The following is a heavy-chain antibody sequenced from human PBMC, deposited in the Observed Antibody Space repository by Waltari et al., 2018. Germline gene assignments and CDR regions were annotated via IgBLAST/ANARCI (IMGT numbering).Heavy chain of an antibody. D-gene: IGHD2-2*01. V-gene: IGHV4-39*07. CDR1: GGACGVRDYY. J-gene: IGHJ1*01. CDR2: LYSSGST. Sequence: QLQLQESGPGLGKPSETLSLTCTVPGGACGVRDYYWGWLRQPPGKGMDGMGRLYSSGSTYYNPSIKSRVTIAVDTSKNQFSLKLSSVTAADTAVYYCAREVFPAVPGAEYFQHWGQGTLVTVSS. CDR3: AREVFPAVPGAEYFQH.